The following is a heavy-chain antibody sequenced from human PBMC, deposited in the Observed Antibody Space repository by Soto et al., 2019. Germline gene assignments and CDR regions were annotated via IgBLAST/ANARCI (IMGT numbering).Heavy chain of an antibody. V-gene: IGHV4-34*01. CDR3: ARGRSLWFGRYYFDY. Sequence: SETLSLTCAVYGGSFSGYYWSWIRQPPGKGLEWIGEINHSGSTNYNPSLKSRVTISVDTSKNQFSLKLSSVTAADTAVYYCARGRSLWFGRYYFDYWGQGTLVTVSS. CDR2: INHSGST. D-gene: IGHD3-10*01. CDR1: GGSFSGYY. J-gene: IGHJ4*02.